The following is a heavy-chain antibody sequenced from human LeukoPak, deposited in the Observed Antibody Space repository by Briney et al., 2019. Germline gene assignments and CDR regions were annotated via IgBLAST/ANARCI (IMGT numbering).Heavy chain of an antibody. CDR2: ISGSGGSI. CDR3: AELGITLIGGV. CDR1: GFTFSSYG. V-gene: IGHV3-23*01. J-gene: IGHJ6*04. D-gene: IGHD3-10*02. Sequence: GGSLRLSCAASGFTFSSYGMSWVRQAPGKGLEWVSAISGSGGSIYYADSVKGRFTISRDNSKNTLYLQMNSLRAEDTAVYYCAELGITLIGGVWGKGTTVTISS.